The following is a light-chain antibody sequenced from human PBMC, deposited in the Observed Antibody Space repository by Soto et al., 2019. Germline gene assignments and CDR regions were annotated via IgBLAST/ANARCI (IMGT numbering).Light chain of an antibody. Sequence: DIQMTQSPSTLSASVGDRVTITCRASQSISTSLAWYQQKPGKAPKVLIYKASSLESGVPSRFSGSGSGTEFTLTISSLQPDDFATYYCQHWHSYRTFGQGTKVEIK. CDR1: QSISTS. J-gene: IGKJ1*01. CDR2: KAS. CDR3: QHWHSYRT. V-gene: IGKV1-5*03.